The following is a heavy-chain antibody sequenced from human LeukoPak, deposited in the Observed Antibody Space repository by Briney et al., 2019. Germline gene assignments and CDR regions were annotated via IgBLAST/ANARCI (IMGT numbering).Heavy chain of an antibody. CDR1: GGSISSYY. D-gene: IGHD1-26*01. J-gene: IGHJ4*02. Sequence: PSETLSLTCTVSGGSISSYYWSWIRQPPGKGLEWIGDIYYSGSTNYNPSLKSRVTISVDTSKNQFSLKLSSVTAADTAVYYCARDQSHSGSSHDYWGQGTLVTVSS. CDR2: IYYSGST. V-gene: IGHV4-59*12. CDR3: ARDQSHSGSSHDY.